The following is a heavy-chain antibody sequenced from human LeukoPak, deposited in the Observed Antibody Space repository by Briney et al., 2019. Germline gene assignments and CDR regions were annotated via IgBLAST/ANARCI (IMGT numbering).Heavy chain of an antibody. V-gene: IGHV3-7*04. CDR1: GFTFSNFW. D-gene: IGHD1-1*01. Sequence: GGSLRLSCAVSGFTFSNFWMSWVRQAPGRGLEWVANIHPEGNERYHVESVKGRFTISRDNAKNSLFLQMNGLRVEDTAVYYCARGDDFSGDHWGQGTLLTVSS. CDR2: IHPEGNER. J-gene: IGHJ4*02. CDR3: ARGDDFSGDH.